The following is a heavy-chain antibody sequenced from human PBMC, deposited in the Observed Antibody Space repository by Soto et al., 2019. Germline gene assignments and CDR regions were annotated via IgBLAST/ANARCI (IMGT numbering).Heavy chain of an antibody. D-gene: IGHD4-17*01. Sequence: QVQLQESGPGLVKHSQTLSLTCTVSGGSISSGGYYWSWIRQHPGKGLEWIGYIYYSGSTYYNPSLKSRVTISVDTSKNQFSLKLSSVTAADTAVYYCARERGHDYGDYALDYWGQGTLVTVSS. CDR1: GGSISSGGYY. CDR2: IYYSGST. V-gene: IGHV4-31*03. CDR3: ARERGHDYGDYALDY. J-gene: IGHJ4*02.